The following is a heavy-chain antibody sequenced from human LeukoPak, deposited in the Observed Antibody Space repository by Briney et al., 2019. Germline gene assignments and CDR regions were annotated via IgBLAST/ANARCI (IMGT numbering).Heavy chain of an antibody. Sequence: GGSLRLSCAASGFTFSSYWMHCVRQAPGKGLEWVAVIWNDGSNKYYADSVKGRFTISRDNSKNTLYLQMNSLRAEDTAVYYCARGTGIDYWGQGTLVTVSS. V-gene: IGHV3-33*08. CDR1: GFTFSSYW. J-gene: IGHJ4*02. CDR2: IWNDGSNK. CDR3: ARGTGIDY. D-gene: IGHD1-1*01.